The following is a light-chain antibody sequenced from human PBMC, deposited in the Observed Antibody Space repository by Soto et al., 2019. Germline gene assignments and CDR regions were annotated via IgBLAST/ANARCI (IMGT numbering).Light chain of an antibody. V-gene: IGLV2-14*01. CDR3: SSYRTGGSYV. CDR2: DVT. Sequence: QSALTQPASVSGSPGLSIAISCTGTSSDVGGYNSVSWYQQHPGKAPKLVIYDVTSRPSGVSNRFSDSKSGNTASLTISGLQAEDEGDYYCSSYRTGGSYVFGIGTKGTVL. CDR1: SSDVGGYNS. J-gene: IGLJ1*01.